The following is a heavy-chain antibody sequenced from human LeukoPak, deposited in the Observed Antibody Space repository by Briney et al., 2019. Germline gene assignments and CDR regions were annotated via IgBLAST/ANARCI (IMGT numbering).Heavy chain of an antibody. J-gene: IGHJ4*02. Sequence: SETLSLTCTVSGGSISSSSYYWGWIRQPPGKGLEWIGNIYYSGSTYYNPSLKSRVTISVDTSKNQFSLKLSSVTAADTAVYYCARGKSKFDYWGQGTLVTVSS. CDR3: ARGKSKFDY. CDR2: IYYSGST. V-gene: IGHV4-39*07. CDR1: GGSISSSSYY.